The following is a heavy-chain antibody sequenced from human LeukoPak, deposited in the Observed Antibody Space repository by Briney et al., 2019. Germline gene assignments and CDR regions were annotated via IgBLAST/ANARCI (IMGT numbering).Heavy chain of an antibody. CDR1: GFIYSTYW. Sequence: GGSLRLSCAASGFIYSTYWMHWVRQAPGKGLVWVSRINSDGSSTNYADSVKGRFIISRDNAKNTLYLQMNSLRADDTAVYYCARARLMNWFDPWGLGTLVIVSS. CDR2: INSDGSST. J-gene: IGHJ5*02. D-gene: IGHD2-8*01. CDR3: ARARLMNWFDP. V-gene: IGHV3-74*01.